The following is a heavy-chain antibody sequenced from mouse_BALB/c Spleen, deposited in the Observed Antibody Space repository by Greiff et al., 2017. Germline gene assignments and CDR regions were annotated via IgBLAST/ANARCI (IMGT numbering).Heavy chain of an antibody. Sequence: VQLQQSGAELARPGASVKLSCKASGYTFTSYWMQWVKQRPGQGLEWIGAIYPGDGDTRYTQKFKGKATLTADKSSSTAYMQLSSLASEDSAVYYCARLKLTGTYYYAMDYWGQGTSGTVSS. CDR1: GYTFTSYW. V-gene: IGHV1-87*01. CDR3: ARLKLTGTYYYAMDY. D-gene: IGHD4-1*01. J-gene: IGHJ4*01. CDR2: IYPGDGDT.